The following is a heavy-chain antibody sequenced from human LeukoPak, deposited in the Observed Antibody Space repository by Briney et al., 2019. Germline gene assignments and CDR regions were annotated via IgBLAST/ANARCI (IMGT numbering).Heavy chain of an antibody. CDR3: ARAAAAGPNDY. D-gene: IGHD6-13*01. J-gene: IGHJ4*02. Sequence: ASVKVSCKASGGTFSSYAISWVRQAPGQGLEWMGWISAYNGNTNYAQKLQGRVTMTTDTSTSTAYMELRSLRSDDTAVYYCARAAAAGPNDYWGQGTLVTVSS. V-gene: IGHV1-18*01. CDR2: ISAYNGNT. CDR1: GGTFSSYA.